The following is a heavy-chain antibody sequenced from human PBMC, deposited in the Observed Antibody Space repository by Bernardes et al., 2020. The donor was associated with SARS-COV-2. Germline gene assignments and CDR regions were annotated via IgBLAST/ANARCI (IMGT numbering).Heavy chain of an antibody. CDR1: GFTFSSYW. J-gene: IGHJ6*02. V-gene: IGHV3-7*01. D-gene: IGHD6-13*01. CDR3: ARDGIAAADNGGIYYYYGMDV. CDR2: IKQDGSEK. Sequence: GGSLRLSCAASGFTFSSYWMSWVRQAPGKGLEWVANIKQDGSEKYYVDSVKGRFTISRDNAKNSLYLQMNSLRAEDTAVYYCARDGIAAADNGGIYYYYGMDVWGQGTTVTVSS.